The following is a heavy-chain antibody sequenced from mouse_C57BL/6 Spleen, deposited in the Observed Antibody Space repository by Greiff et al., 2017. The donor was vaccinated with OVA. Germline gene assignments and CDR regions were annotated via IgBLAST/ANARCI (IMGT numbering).Heavy chain of an antibody. V-gene: IGHV1-80*01. J-gene: IGHJ1*03. CDR2: IYPGDGDT. CDR3: ARLGYYGSDWYFDV. D-gene: IGHD1-1*01. Sequence: QVHVKQSGAELVKPGASVKISCKASGYAFSSYWMNWVKQRPGQGLEWIGQIYPGDGDTTYNGQFKGKATLTADKSSSTAYMQLSSLTSEDSAVYFCARLGYYGSDWYFDVWGTGTTVTVSS. CDR1: GYAFSSYW.